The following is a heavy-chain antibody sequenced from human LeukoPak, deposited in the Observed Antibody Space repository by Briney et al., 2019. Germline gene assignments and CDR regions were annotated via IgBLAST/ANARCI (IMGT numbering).Heavy chain of an antibody. CDR1: DGSISNENW. CDR2: IYHSGST. J-gene: IGHJ6*02. CDR3: AGSPIGYGMDV. V-gene: IGHV4-4*02. Sequence: SETLSLTCAVSDGSISNENWWGWVRQPPGKGLEWIGEIYHSGSTNYIPSLKSRITISVDKSKNQFSLKLTSVTAADTAVYYCAGSPIGYGMDVWGQGTTVTVSS.